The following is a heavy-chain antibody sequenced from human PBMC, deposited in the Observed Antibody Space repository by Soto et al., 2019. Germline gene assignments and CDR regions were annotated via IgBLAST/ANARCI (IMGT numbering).Heavy chain of an antibody. J-gene: IGHJ4*02. CDR1: GSSVSSNTAA. CDR3: ARGVAGSGFDL. CDR2: TYYRSNWRH. D-gene: IGHD6-19*01. Sequence: PSQTLSVTCAISGSSVSSNTAAWNCIRSSPSRGLEWLGRTYYRSNWRHDYSVSVKSRITVNPDTSKNHFSLQLNSVTPDDTAVYYCARGVAGSGFDLWGQGTMVTVSS. V-gene: IGHV6-1*01.